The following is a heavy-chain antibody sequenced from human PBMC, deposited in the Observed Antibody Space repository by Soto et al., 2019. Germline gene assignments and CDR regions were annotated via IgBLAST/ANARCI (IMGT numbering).Heavy chain of an antibody. V-gene: IGHV1-8*01. CDR3: ARDLEYCSGGSCYSGAFDI. D-gene: IGHD2-15*01. CDR1: GYTFTSYD. CDR2: MNPNSGNT. Sequence: ASVKVSCKASGYTFTSYDINWVRQATGQGLEWVGWMNPNSGNTGYAQKFQGRVTMTRNTSISTAYMELSSLRSEDTAVYYCARDLEYCSGGSCYSGAFDIWGQGTMVTVSS. J-gene: IGHJ3*02.